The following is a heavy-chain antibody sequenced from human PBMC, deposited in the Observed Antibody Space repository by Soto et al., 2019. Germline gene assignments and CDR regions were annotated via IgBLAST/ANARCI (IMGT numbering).Heavy chain of an antibody. D-gene: IGHD1-7*01. V-gene: IGHV1-18*01. CDR1: GVTFSCFW. CDR3: ARTPGTTSYYYMDV. Sequence: GPVEAFCQAFGVTFSCFWMWWVGQGPGQGLEWMGWISAYNGNTNYAQKLQGRVTMTTDTSTSTAYMELRSLRSDDTAVYYCARTPGTTSYYYMDVWGKRTTVTVSS. J-gene: IGHJ6*03. CDR2: ISAYNGNT.